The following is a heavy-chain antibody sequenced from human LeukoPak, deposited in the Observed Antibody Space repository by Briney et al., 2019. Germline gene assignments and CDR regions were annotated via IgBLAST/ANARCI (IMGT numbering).Heavy chain of an antibody. CDR2: IFYSGST. J-gene: IGHJ4*02. Sequence: PSETLSLTCTVSGGSISSYYWNWIRRPPGKGLEWIGYIFYSGSTNYNPSLKSRVTISVDTSKNQFSLKLSSVTAADTAVYYCARDGRGSYRNFDYWGQGTLVTVSS. CDR3: ARDGRGSYRNFDY. CDR1: GGSISSYY. V-gene: IGHV4-59*01. D-gene: IGHD1-26*01.